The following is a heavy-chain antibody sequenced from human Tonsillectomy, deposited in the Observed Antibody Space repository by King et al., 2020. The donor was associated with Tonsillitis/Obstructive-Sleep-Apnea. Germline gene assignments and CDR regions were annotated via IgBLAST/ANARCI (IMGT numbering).Heavy chain of an antibody. D-gene: IGHD6-19*01. CDR2: ISYDGSNE. CDR3: AREHSSLDAFDI. Sequence: VQLVESGGGVVQPGGSLRLSCAASGFTFSSYPMHWVRQAPGKGLEWVAIISYDGSNEYYADSVKGRFTISRDKSKNTLYLQMNSLRAEDTAVYYCAREHSSLDAFDICGQGTMVTVSS. CDR1: GFTFSSYP. V-gene: IGHV3-30*01. J-gene: IGHJ3*02.